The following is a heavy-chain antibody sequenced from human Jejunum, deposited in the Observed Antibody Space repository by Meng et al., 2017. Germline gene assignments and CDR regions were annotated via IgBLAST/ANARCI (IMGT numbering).Heavy chain of an antibody. CDR2: IYWDDDK. CDR1: GVSLSSTGVS. CDR3: THRREDPRSAFYYLDY. D-gene: IGHD2-15*01. V-gene: IGHV2-5*02. J-gene: IGHJ4*02. Sequence: QITLKESGPTLVKPTQTLTLTCSLQGVSLSSTGVSVGWIRQPPGKALEWLALIYWDDDKRYNPSLMSRLTITKDTSMNHVVLTMTNIDPMGTGTYYCTHRREDPRSAFYYLDYWGRGTLVTVSS.